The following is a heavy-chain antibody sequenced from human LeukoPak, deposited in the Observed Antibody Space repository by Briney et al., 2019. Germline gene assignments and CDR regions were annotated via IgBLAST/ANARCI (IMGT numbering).Heavy chain of an antibody. D-gene: IGHD3-22*01. Sequence: GESLKISCKGSGDDLVTYWIAWVRQMPGKGLEWMGINYPADSDTRYSPSFQGQVTISADKSTNTAYLQWSTLKASDTALYYCATWLRAGDSSGDAFDIWGQGTMVTVSS. V-gene: IGHV5-51*01. CDR3: ATWLRAGDSSGDAFDI. CDR2: NYPADSDT. CDR1: GDDLVTYW. J-gene: IGHJ3*02.